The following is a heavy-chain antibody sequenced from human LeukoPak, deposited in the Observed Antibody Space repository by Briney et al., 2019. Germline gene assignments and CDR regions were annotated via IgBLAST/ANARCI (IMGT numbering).Heavy chain of an antibody. Sequence: SETLSLTCTVSGGSLSSYYWSWIRQPARKGLELIGRIYPSGSTNYNPSLKSRVTMSVDTSKNQFSLKLSSVTAADTAVYYCARAPTGTGGWNWFDPWGQGTLVTVSS. V-gene: IGHV4-4*07. J-gene: IGHJ5*02. CDR2: IYPSGST. CDR3: ARAPTGTGGWNWFDP. D-gene: IGHD1-1*01. CDR1: GGSLSSYY.